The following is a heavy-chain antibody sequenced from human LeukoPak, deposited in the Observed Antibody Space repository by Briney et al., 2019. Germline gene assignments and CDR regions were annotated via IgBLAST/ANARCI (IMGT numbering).Heavy chain of an antibody. D-gene: IGHD4-17*01. CDR1: GFTFRTYG. J-gene: IGHJ4*02. CDR2: IRFDGNNK. CDR3: ARDRGKGAYADY. Sequence: PGGSLRLSCEASGFTFRTYGMHWVRQAPGKGLEWVAVIRFDGNNKYYGDSVKGRFTISRDNSKNTLYLQVDSLRAEDTAMYYCARDRGKGAYADYWGQGTLVTVSS. V-gene: IGHV3-33*01.